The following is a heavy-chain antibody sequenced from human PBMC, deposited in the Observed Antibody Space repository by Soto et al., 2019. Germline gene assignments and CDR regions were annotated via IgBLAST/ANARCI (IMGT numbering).Heavy chain of an antibody. D-gene: IGHD3-22*01. Sequence: GGSLRLSCAASGFTFGTYGMTWVRQAPGKGLECVSGITAATGTTYYADSVKGRFTISRDLSTNTLFLQMNSLRAADSAVYEWAKAKGRSSFYDSGLDVGGQGTTVTGS. CDR1: GFTFGTYG. J-gene: IGHJ6*02. V-gene: IGHV3-23*01. CDR3: AKAKGRSSFYDSGLDV. CDR2: ITAATGTT.